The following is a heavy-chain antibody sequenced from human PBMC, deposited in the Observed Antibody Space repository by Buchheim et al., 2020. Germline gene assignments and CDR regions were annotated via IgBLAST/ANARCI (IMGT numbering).Heavy chain of an antibody. V-gene: IGHV3-48*01. Sequence: EVQLVESGGGFVQPGGSLRLSCAVSGFTFRNSNLNWVRQAPGKGLEWISYISSDGNTMFYADSVKGRFTISRDNAEKSLYLQMNSLRADDTAVYSCEAGGYWGRGT. CDR3: EAGGY. D-gene: IGHD1-26*01. CDR1: GFTFRNSN. CDR2: ISSDGNTM. J-gene: IGHJ4*02.